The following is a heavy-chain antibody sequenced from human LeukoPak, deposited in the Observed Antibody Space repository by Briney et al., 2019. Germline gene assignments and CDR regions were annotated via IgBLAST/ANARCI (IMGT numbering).Heavy chain of an antibody. D-gene: IGHD1-26*01. CDR1: GYTFTGYY. J-gene: IGHJ4*02. CDR2: INPNSGGT. V-gene: IGHV1-2*06. CDR3: ARRGGSYYYFDY. Sequence: ASVKVSCKASGYTFTGYYMHWVRQAPGQWLEWMGRINPNSGGTNYAQKFQGRVTMTRDTSISTAYMELSRLRSDDTAVYYCARRGGSYYYFDYWGQGTLVTVSS.